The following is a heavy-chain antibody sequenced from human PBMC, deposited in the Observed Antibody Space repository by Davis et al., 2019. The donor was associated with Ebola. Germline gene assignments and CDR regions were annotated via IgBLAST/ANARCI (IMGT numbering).Heavy chain of an antibody. J-gene: IGHJ5*01. CDR1: GYSFSDFY. CDR2: ISPGSGDT. Sequence: ASVKVSCKASGYSFSDFYIHWVRQAPGQGLQWMGWISPGSGDTALSENFQGRVTLTRDTSINPVYMELRGLRSADTAVYFCSVGSSPWGQGTQVIVSS. D-gene: IGHD3-10*01. V-gene: IGHV1-2*02. CDR3: SVGSSP.